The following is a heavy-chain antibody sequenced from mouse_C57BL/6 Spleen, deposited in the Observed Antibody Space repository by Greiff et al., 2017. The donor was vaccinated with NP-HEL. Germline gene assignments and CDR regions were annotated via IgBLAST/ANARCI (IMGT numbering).Heavy chain of an antibody. V-gene: IGHV2-6*01. CDR2: IWGVGST. Sequence: VQRVESGPGLVAPSQSLSITCTVSGFSLTSYGVDWVRQSPGKGLEWLGVIWGVGSTNYNSALKSRLSTSKDNSKSQVFLKMNSLQTDDTAMYYCASREDGFAYWGQGTLVTVSA. CDR3: ASREDGFAY. CDR1: GFSLTSYG. J-gene: IGHJ3*01.